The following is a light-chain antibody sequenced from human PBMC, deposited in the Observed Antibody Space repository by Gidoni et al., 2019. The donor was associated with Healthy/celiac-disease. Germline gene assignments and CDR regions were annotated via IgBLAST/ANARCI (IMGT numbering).Light chain of an antibody. V-gene: IGLV1-47*01. CDR1: SSNIGSNY. CDR2: RNN. J-gene: IGLJ2*01. Sequence: QSVLTQPPSASGTPGQRVTIYCSGSSSNIGSNYVYWYQQLPGTAPKLLIYRNNQRPSGVPDRFSGSKSGTSASLAISGLRSEDEADYYCAAWDDSPPGVVFGGGTKLTVL. CDR3: AAWDDSPPGVV.